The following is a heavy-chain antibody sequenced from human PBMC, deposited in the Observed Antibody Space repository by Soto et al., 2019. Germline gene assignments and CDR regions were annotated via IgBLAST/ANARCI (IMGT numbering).Heavy chain of an antibody. CDR3: ARDTCSGGSCLAPRYYYYGMDV. CDR1: GFTFSSYG. J-gene: IGHJ6*02. V-gene: IGHV3-33*01. Sequence: PGGSLRLSCAASGFTFSSYGMHWVRQAPGKGLEWVAVIWYDGSNKYYADSVKGRFTISRDNSKNTLYLQMNSLRAEDTAVYYCARDTCSGGSCLAPRYYYYGMDVWGQGTTVTVSS. CDR2: IWYDGSNK. D-gene: IGHD2-15*01.